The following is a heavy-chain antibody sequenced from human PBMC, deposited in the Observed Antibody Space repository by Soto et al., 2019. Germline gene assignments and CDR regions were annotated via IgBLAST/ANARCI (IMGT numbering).Heavy chain of an antibody. V-gene: IGHV1-69*13. CDR1: GGTFSSYA. J-gene: IGHJ5*02. D-gene: IGHD6-19*01. CDR2: IIPIFGTA. Sequence: EASVKVSCKASGGTFSSYAISWVRQAPGQGLEWMGGIIPIFGTANYAQKFQGRVTITADESTSTAYMELSSLRSEDTAVYYCARDAGRFSDDIAVAGLEGFDPWGQGTLVTVSS. CDR3: ARDAGRFSDDIAVAGLEGFDP.